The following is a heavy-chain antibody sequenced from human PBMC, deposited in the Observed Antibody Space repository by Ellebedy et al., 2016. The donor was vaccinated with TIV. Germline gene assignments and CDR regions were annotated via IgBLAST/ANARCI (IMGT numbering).Heavy chain of an antibody. CDR2: IYNIGSN. V-gene: IGHV4-39*01. Sequence: SETLSLTCTVSGGSISRSSSYWGWNRQPPGRGLEWMGSIYNIGSNDYHLSLKSRVSIYADTYKNQFTLKLRSVTAADKALYYCAKARYGDYVGRTRIFDYWGQGTLVTVSS. CDR3: AKARYGDYVGRTRIFDY. D-gene: IGHD4-17*01. CDR1: GGSISRSSSY. J-gene: IGHJ4*02.